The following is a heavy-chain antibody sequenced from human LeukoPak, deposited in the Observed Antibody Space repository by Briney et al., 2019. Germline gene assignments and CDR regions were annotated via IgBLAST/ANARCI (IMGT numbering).Heavy chain of an antibody. CDR1: GFIFSGNW. V-gene: IGHV3-74*01. Sequence: GGSLRLSCAASGFIFSGNWVHWVRQAPGKGLVWVSGIHSDGPTTRYADSVEGRFTISRDNAEKTVYLQMTSLRAEDTAIYHCATELATPFWGQGTLVTVPS. CDR2: IHSDGPTT. CDR3: ATELATPF. D-gene: IGHD1-1*01. J-gene: IGHJ4*02.